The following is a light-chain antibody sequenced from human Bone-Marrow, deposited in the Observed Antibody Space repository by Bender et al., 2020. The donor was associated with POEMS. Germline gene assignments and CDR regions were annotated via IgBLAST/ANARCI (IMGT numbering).Light chain of an antibody. V-gene: IGLV1-44*01. CDR1: SSNIGAHA. CDR3: ATWDDNLHGVL. J-gene: IGLJ2*01. Sequence: QSVLTQPPSASGTPGQRVTISCSGGSSNIGAHAVNWYQHLPGTAPKLLIYNNDRRPAGVPDRISGSKSATSASLAIHGLQSDDEADYYCATWDDNLHGVLFGGGTKLTVL. CDR2: NND.